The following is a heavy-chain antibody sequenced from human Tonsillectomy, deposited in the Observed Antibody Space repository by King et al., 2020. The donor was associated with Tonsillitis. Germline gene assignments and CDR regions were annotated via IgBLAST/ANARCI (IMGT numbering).Heavy chain of an antibody. CDR2: IWFDGSNK. V-gene: IGHV3-33*01. J-gene: IGHJ3*02. CDR1: GFTFSTYG. D-gene: IGHD5-12*01. CDR3: TGGGYSGYDAYDI. Sequence: VHLVESGGGVVQPGRSLRLSCAASGFTFSTYGMHWVRQAPGKGLEWVAVIWFDGSNKYYADSVKGRFTISRDNSKNTLYLQMNSLRAEDTAIYYCTGGGYSGYDAYDIWGQGTMVTVSS.